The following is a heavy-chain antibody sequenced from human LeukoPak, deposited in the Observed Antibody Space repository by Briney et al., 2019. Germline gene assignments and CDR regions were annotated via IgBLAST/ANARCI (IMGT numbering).Heavy chain of an antibody. CDR3: ARVLRFLREGAVDP. D-gene: IGHD3-3*01. CDR1: GYTFTSYG. V-gene: IGHV1-8*02. CDR2: MNPNRGNT. Sequence: GASVKVSCKASGYTFTSYGISWVRQATGQGLEWMGWMNPNRGNTGYAQKFQGRVTMTRNTSISTAYMELSSLRSEDTAVYYCARVLRFLREGAVDPWGQGTLVTVSS. J-gene: IGHJ5*02.